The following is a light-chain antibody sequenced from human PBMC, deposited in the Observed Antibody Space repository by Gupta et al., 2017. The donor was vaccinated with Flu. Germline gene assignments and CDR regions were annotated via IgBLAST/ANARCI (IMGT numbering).Light chain of an antibody. V-gene: IGKV1-39*01. CDR2: AAS. CDR3: QQTFSVPLT. CDR1: QNINTY. Sequence: PSSLSASVGDKVTLTCRASQNINTYLFWHQQKPGRAPKVLIYAASNLQNEVPSRFSATGSGTDFTLTISNLQPEDFATYYCQQTFSVPLTFGQGTKVEVK. J-gene: IGKJ2*01.